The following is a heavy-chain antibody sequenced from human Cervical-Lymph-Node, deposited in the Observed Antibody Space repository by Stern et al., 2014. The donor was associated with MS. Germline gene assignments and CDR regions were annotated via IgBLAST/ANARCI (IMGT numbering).Heavy chain of an antibody. J-gene: IGHJ5*02. V-gene: IGHV1-69*09. D-gene: IGHD2-15*01. Sequence: QMQLVQSGAEVKKPGSSVNVSCKASGGTFSSSYAITWMRKAPGPGLEWMGRIIPIVGLPNYAQRFQGRGTITGDASTSTAYMELSSLRSEDTAVYYCARGVVSNRAAATLHNLFDPWGQGTLVTVSS. CDR1: GGTFSSSYA. CDR3: ARGVVSNRAAATLHNLFDP. CDR2: IIPIVGLP.